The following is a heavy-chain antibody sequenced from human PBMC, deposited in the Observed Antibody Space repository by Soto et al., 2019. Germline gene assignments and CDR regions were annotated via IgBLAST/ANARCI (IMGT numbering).Heavy chain of an antibody. CDR2: INPNSGGT. CDR3: ARARTIFGVVSPLVV. J-gene: IGHJ6*02. CDR1: GYTFTGYY. V-gene: IGHV1-2*02. Sequence: ASVNVSCKPSGYTFTGYYMHWVRQAPGQGLEWMGWINPNSGGTNYAQKFQGRVTMTRDTSISTAYMELSRLRSDDTAVYYCARARTIFGVVSPLVVWGQGTTVNVSS. D-gene: IGHD3-3*01.